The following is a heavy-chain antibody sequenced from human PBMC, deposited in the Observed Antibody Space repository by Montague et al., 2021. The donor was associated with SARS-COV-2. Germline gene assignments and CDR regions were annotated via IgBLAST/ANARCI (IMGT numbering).Heavy chain of an antibody. Sequence: SETLSLTCAVSGGSFSGFYWSWVRQSPGEGLEWIGEINRSGSINYNPSLKSRVTILVDASKNQFSLKLTSVTAADTAVYYCARKGLHSSSWYYYYYGMDVWGQGTTVTVSS. CDR2: INRSGSI. CDR3: ARKGLHSSSWYYYYYGMDV. D-gene: IGHD6-13*01. CDR1: GGSFSGFY. V-gene: IGHV4-34*01. J-gene: IGHJ6*02.